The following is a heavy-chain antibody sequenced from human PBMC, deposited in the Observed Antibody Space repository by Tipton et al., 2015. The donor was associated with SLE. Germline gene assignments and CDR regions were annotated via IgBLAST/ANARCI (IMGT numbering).Heavy chain of an antibody. V-gene: IGHV4-38-2*02. CDR3: ATSDFYGSGQGLDV. CDR1: GFSISSYY. Sequence: TLSLTCTVSGFSISSYYWGWIRQPPGKGLEWIGSVYYSGKTSYTPSLMNRVIISEDTSTNQFSLILSSVTAADTAVYYCATSDFYGSGQGLDVWGQGTTVTVSS. CDR2: VYYSGKT. D-gene: IGHD2/OR15-2a*01. J-gene: IGHJ6*02.